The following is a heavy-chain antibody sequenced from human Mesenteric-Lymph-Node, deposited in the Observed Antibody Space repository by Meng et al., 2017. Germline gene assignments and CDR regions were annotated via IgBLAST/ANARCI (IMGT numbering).Heavy chain of an antibody. CDR2: IYSGGST. J-gene: IGHJ4*02. V-gene: IGHV3-53*01. Sequence: GGSLRLSCAASGFTVSSNYMSWVRQAPGKGLEWVSVIYSGGSTYYADSVKGRFTISRDNSKNTLYLQMNSLRVEDTAVYFCAKPYGSGDFDSWGQGTLVTVSS. CDR3: AKPYGSGDFDS. CDR1: GFTVSSNY. D-gene: IGHD3-10*01.